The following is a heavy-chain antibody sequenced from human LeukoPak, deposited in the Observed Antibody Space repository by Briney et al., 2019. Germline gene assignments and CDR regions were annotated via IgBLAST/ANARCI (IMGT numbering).Heavy chain of an antibody. V-gene: IGHV3-30-3*01. Sequence: QPGGSLRLSCAASGLTFSSYAMHWVRQAPGKGLEWVAVISYDGSNKYYADSVKGRFTISRDNSKNTLYLQMNSLRAEDTAVYYCARDVDSSGPTISYYFDFWGQGTLVTVSS. D-gene: IGHD3-22*01. CDR3: ARDVDSSGPTISYYFDF. CDR2: ISYDGSNK. J-gene: IGHJ4*02. CDR1: GLTFSSYA.